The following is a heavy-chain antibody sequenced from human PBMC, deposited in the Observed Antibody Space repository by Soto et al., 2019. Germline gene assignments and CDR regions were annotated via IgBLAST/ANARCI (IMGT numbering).Heavy chain of an antibody. CDR1: GFTFSSYA. CDR2: ISYDGSNK. J-gene: IGHJ6*02. Sequence: PGGSLRLSCAASGFTFSSYAMHWVRQAPGKGLEWVAVISYDGSNKYYADSVKGRFTISRDNSKNTLYLQMNSLRAEDTAVYYCARDLGIEGATYYYGMDVWGQGTTVTVSS. CDR3: ARDLGIEGATYYYGMDV. D-gene: IGHD1-26*01. V-gene: IGHV3-30-3*01.